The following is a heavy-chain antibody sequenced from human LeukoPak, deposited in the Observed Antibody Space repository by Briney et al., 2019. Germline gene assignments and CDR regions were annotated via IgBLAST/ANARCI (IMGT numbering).Heavy chain of an antibody. Sequence: PSETLCLSCTVSGGSISSSSYCWGWIRQPPGKGLEWKGSICYSGTTYYNPSLRSRVTLSVDTSKTQFSLMLSSVTAADTAVYYCARHVRGRKTVYWGVIIDVWGEGTTVTVSS. CDR3: ARHVRGRKTVYWGVIIDV. CDR1: GGSISSSSYC. CDR2: ICYSGTT. V-gene: IGHV4-39*01. D-gene: IGHD3-10*01. J-gene: IGHJ6*04.